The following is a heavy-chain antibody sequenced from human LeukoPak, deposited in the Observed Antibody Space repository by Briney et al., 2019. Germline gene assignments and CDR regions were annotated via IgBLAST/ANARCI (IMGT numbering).Heavy chain of an antibody. CDR2: IHYSGST. D-gene: IGHD2-2*01. CDR3: ARALGRCSSTSCYAFDI. CDR1: GGSINSYY. V-gene: IGHV4-59*01. J-gene: IGHJ3*02. Sequence: KSSETLSLTCTVSGGSINSYYWSWIWQPPGRGLEWIGSIHYSGSTSYNPSLRSRVTISVDKSKNQFFLKLSSVTATDTAVYYCARALGRCSSTSCYAFDIWGQGTMVTVSS.